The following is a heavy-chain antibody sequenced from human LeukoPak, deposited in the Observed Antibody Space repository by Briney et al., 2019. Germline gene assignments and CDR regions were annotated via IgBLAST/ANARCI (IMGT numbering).Heavy chain of an antibody. CDR1: GFTVSSNY. CDR2: ISSSSSYI. D-gene: IGHD5-12*01. CDR3: ARAQGYSGYDWDYYYYYYMDV. J-gene: IGHJ6*03. Sequence: GGSLRLSCAASGFTVSSNYMSWVRQAPGKGLEWVSSISSSSSYIYYADSVKGRFTISRDNAKNSLYLQMNSLRAEDTAVYYCARAQGYSGYDWDYYYYYYMDVWGKGTTVTVSS. V-gene: IGHV3-21*01.